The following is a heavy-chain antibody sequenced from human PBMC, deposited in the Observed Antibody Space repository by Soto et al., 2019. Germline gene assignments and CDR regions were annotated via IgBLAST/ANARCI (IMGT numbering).Heavy chain of an antibody. CDR3: ARGDWTYYSASSGYYVPFEY. V-gene: IGHV1-8*01. Sequence: ASVKVSCKASGYTFTSYDINWVRQATGQGLEWMGWMNPNSGNTGYAQKFQGRVTMTRNASISTAYMELSSLRSEDTAVYYCARGDWTYYSASSGYYVPFEYWGQGTMVTVSS. CDR1: GYTFTSYD. CDR2: MNPNSGNT. J-gene: IGHJ4*02. D-gene: IGHD3-22*01.